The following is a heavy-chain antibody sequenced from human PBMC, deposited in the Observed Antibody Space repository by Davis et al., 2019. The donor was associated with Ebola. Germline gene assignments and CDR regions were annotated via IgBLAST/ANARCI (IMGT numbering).Heavy chain of an antibody. V-gene: IGHV4-39*01. CDR3: ARRAPMDV. CDR1: GGSISSSSYY. J-gene: IGHJ6*02. CDR2: IYYSGTT. Sequence: MPSETLSLTCTVSGGSISSSSYYWGWIRQPPGKGLGWIGSIYYSGTTYYNPSLKSRVTISVDTSKNQFSLKLSSVTAADTAVYYCARRAPMDVWGQGTTVTVSS.